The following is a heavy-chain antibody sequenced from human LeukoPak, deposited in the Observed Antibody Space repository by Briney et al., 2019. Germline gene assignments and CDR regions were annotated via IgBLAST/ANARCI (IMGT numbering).Heavy chain of an antibody. CDR3: ARMAVAAAGSFEY. Sequence: SVKVSCKASGGTFSSYAISWVRQAPGQGLEWMGRIIPILGIAYYAQKFQGRVTITADTSTSTAYMELSSLRSEDTAVYYCARMAVAAAGSFEYWGQGTLVAVSS. D-gene: IGHD6-13*01. V-gene: IGHV1-69*04. CDR1: GGTFSSYA. J-gene: IGHJ4*02. CDR2: IIPILGIA.